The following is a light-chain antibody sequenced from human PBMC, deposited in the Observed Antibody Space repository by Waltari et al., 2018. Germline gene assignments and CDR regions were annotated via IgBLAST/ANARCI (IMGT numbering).Light chain of an antibody. Sequence: EIVLTQSSDTLSLSPGETVTLSCRASQCVPSTYLAWYQQRHGQAPRLLIYGGSRRATGIPDRFSGRGSGIDFTLTISRLEPEDFAVYYCQHYGSSPLFTFGPGTRVDVK. CDR1: QCVPSTY. CDR3: QHYGSSPLFT. V-gene: IGKV3-20*01. CDR2: GGS. J-gene: IGKJ3*01.